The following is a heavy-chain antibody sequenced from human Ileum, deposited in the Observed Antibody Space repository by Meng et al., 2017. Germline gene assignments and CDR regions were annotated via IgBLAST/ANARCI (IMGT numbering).Heavy chain of an antibody. V-gene: IGHV4-39*01. CDR1: GGSFSSGSYY. D-gene: IGHD3-3*02. Sequence: QLQLQDSGPGLGKPSETLSLPCPLPGGSFSSGSYYWVLIRQPPGKALEWIGAVYFTGYTYYGPSLTGRGTISVDTSRNQFSLKLNSVTAADTALYFCARHGHFTPDKYYFDYWGQGTLVTVSS. CDR2: VYFTGYT. J-gene: IGHJ4*02. CDR3: ARHGHFTPDKYYFDY.